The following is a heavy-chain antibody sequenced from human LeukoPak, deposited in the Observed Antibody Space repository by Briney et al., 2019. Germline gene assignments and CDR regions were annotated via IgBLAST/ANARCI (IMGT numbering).Heavy chain of an antibody. CDR3: AKDLGVVVPAALDY. D-gene: IGHD2-2*01. V-gene: IGHV3-9*01. CDR2: ISWNSGSI. J-gene: IGHJ4*02. Sequence: GGSLRLSCAASGFTFDDYAMHWVRQAPGKGLEWVSGISWNSGSIGYADSVKGRFTISRDNAKNSLYLQMNSLRAEDTALYYCAKDLGVVVPAALDYWGQGTLVTVSS. CDR1: GFTFDDYA.